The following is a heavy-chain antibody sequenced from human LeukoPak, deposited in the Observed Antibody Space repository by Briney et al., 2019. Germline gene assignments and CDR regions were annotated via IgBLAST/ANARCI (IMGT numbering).Heavy chain of an antibody. CDR3: ARLPVRSGSYGWFDP. J-gene: IGHJ5*02. Sequence: SQTLSLTCTVSGDSTTSADFYWSWIRQHPGKGLEWIGYIYVTGGTYYTPSLRGRLTISLDTSRTQFSLKLSSVTAADTAVYYCARLPVRSGSYGWFDPWGQGTLVTVSS. V-gene: IGHV4-31*03. D-gene: IGHD3-22*01. CDR1: GDSTTSADFY. CDR2: IYVTGGT.